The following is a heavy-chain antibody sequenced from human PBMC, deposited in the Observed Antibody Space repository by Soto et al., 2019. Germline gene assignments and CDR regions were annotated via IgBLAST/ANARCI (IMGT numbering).Heavy chain of an antibody. CDR1: GFAVTSTY. CDR3: ANSDRYSNHNLDS. Sequence: EVHLVETGGGLIQPGGSLRLSCAASGFAVTSTYMNWVRQAPGRGLEWVSIVYTGGHTDYADSVRGRFTISRDSSTNTVSLQMNRLRVEDTAVYYCANSDRYSNHNLDSWGQGTLVTFSS. CDR2: VYTGGHT. D-gene: IGHD4-4*01. J-gene: IGHJ4*02. V-gene: IGHV3-53*02.